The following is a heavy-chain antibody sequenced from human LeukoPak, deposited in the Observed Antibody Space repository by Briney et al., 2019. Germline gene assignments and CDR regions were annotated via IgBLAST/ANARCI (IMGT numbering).Heavy chain of an antibody. V-gene: IGHV1-69*04. Sequence: GASVKVSCKASGGTFSSYAISRVRQAPGQGLEWMGRIIPILGIANYAQKFQGRVTITADKSTSTAYMELSSLRSEDTAVYYCAREEGIAVQYGMDVWGQGTTVTVSS. CDR1: GGTFSSYA. CDR2: IIPILGIA. J-gene: IGHJ6*02. D-gene: IGHD6-19*01. CDR3: AREEGIAVQYGMDV.